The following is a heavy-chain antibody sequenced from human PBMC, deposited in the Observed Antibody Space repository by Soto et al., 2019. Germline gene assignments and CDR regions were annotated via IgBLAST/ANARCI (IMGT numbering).Heavy chain of an antibody. CDR2: MHHSGTA. CDR3: ARYYEFWTGLDY. Sequence: QVQLQESGPGLVKASETLSLTCSVSGGSISSDYWSWIRQPPEKGLEWIGYMHHSGTANYNPSLMSRVTISVDTWNNQFSLKSNSVTAADTAMYYCARYYEFWTGLDYWVQGTLVTVSS. J-gene: IGHJ4*02. D-gene: IGHD3-3*01. CDR1: GGSISSDY. V-gene: IGHV4-59*08.